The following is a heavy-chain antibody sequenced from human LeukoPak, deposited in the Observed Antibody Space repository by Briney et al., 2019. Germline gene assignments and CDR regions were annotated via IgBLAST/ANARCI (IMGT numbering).Heavy chain of an antibody. V-gene: IGHV1-2*02. CDR1: GYTFTDYY. CDR2: INPNSGGA. CDR3: ARGVGSSWFDP. Sequence: ASVNVSCKASGYTFTDYYLHWVPQAPGQGLEWMGWINPNSGGANFALNFQGRVTMTRATSISTAYMELSRLTSDDTAVYYCARGVGSSWFDPWGQGTLVTVSS. D-gene: IGHD6-13*01. J-gene: IGHJ5*02.